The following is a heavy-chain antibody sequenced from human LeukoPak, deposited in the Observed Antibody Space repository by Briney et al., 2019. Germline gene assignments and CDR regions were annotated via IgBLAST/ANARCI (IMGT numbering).Heavy chain of an antibody. CDR3: ATDGTYGQGYFDF. CDR1: GLTVSGKY. D-gene: IGHD3-10*01. J-gene: IGHJ4*02. V-gene: IGHV3-53*01. Sequence: GGSLRLSCAASGLTVSGKYMMWVRQAPGKRLEWVSLIYSGGRPYYADSVRGRFTISRDTSKNTLSLQMSSLRAEDTALYYCATDGTYGQGYFDFWGLGTLVTVSS. CDR2: IYSGGRP.